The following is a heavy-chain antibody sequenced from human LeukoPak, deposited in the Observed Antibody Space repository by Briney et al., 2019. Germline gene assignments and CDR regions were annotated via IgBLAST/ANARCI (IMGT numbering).Heavy chain of an antibody. J-gene: IGHJ6*02. CDR2: ISGSGGGT. CDR1: GFTFSSYA. D-gene: IGHD4-17*01. V-gene: IGHV3-23*01. CDR3: AKDRYGDYGYYYYYGMDV. Sequence: GGSLRLSCAASGFTFSSYAMSWVRQAPGKGLEWVSAISGSGGGTYYADSVKGRFAISRDNSKNTLYLQMNSLRAEDTAVYYCAKDRYGDYGYYYYYGMDVWGQGTTVTVSS.